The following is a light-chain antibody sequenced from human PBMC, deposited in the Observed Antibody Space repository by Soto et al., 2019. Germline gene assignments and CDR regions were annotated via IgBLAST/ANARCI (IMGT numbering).Light chain of an antibody. V-gene: IGKV3-20*01. CDR2: DAS. J-gene: IGKJ1*01. CDR1: PSVSSSY. Sequence: EIVLTQAPGTLGLSPGERCALSCRASPSVSSSYLAWYQQKPVQAPRLLIYDASTRAPGIPDRFSGSGSGTDFTLTIRRLEPEDFAVYYCQQYGTSTTVGQGTKVDIK. CDR3: QQYGTSTT.